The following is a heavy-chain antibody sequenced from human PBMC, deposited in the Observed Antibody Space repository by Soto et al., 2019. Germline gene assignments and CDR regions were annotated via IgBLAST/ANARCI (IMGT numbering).Heavy chain of an antibody. CDR3: ARDTVSGIYGDYGGDYYYYMDV. J-gene: IGHJ6*03. V-gene: IGHV3-33*01. CDR2: IWYDGSNK. D-gene: IGHD4-17*01. Sequence: GESLKISCAASGFTFSSYGMHWVRQAPGKGLEWVAVIWYDGSNKYYADSVKGRFTISRDNSKNTLYLQMNSLRAEDTAVYYCARDTVSGIYGDYGGDYYYYMDVWGKGTTVTVSS. CDR1: GFTFSSYG.